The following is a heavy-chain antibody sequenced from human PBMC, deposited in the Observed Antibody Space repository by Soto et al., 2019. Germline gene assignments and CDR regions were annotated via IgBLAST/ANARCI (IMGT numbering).Heavy chain of an antibody. J-gene: IGHJ4*02. Sequence: SVKVSCKASGGTFSSDVINWVRQAPGQGLEWMGGITPIFSTTKYAQKFQGRVTVTTDESASTVYLELSSVTTADTALYYCARTTAVPNTLRSRYFFDYWGQGTLVTVSS. D-gene: IGHD4-17*01. CDR3: ARTTAVPNTLRSRYFFDY. CDR2: ITPIFSTT. CDR1: GGTFSSDV. V-gene: IGHV1-69*05.